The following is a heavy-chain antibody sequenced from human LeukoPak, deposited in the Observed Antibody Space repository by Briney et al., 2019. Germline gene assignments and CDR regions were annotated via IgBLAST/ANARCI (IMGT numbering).Heavy chain of an antibody. D-gene: IGHD3-10*01. Sequence: PGGSLRLSCAASGFPFRRFEVNWVRQAPGKGLEWVSYISSSGSTIYYADSVKGRFTIYRDNAKNSLYLQMNSLRAEDTAVYYCARGGRYYYGSGSLDYWGQGTLVTVSS. CDR3: ARGGRYYYGSGSLDY. V-gene: IGHV3-48*03. J-gene: IGHJ4*02. CDR2: ISSSGSTI. CDR1: GFPFRRFE.